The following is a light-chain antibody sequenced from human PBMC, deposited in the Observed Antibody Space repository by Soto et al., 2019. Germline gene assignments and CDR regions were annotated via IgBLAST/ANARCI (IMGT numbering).Light chain of an antibody. Sequence: QSVLTQPPSASGTPGQRVTISCSGSSSNIGSSTVNWYQQLPGTAPKSLIYSNSQRPSGVPDRFSGSKSGTSASLAISGLQSEDEADYYCAAWDDTLTDYVVGTGTKLTVL. CDR2: SNS. V-gene: IGLV1-44*01. CDR1: SSNIGSST. J-gene: IGLJ1*01. CDR3: AAWDDTLTDYV.